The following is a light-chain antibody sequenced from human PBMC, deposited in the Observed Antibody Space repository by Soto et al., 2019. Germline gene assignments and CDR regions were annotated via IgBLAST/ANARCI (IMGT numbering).Light chain of an antibody. J-gene: IGLJ2*01. CDR1: GPNIGAGYD. Sequence: QSVLTQPPSVSGAPGKRVPFPALGGGPNIGAGYDVHWYQQLPGTAPKLLIYGNSNRPSGVPDRFSGSKSGTSASLAITGLQAEDEADYYCQSYDSSLSGSVFGGGTKLTVL. V-gene: IGLV1-40*01. CDR2: GNS. CDR3: QSYDSSLSGSV.